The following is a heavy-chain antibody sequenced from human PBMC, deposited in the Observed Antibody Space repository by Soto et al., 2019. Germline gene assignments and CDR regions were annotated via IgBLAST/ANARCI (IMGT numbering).Heavy chain of an antibody. CDR1: GFTVSNNY. J-gene: IGHJ4*02. D-gene: IGHD6-19*01. CDR3: ARYSSSGWSGDFDY. V-gene: IGHV3-53*01. Sequence: EVQLVESGGRLSQPGWSLRLSCATSGFTVSNNYMSWVRQAPGKGLEWVSVIFSTGNTYYADSVKGRFTISRDTSKNTVYLQMNSLRVEDTAVYYCARYSSSGWSGDFDYWGQGTLVTVSS. CDR2: IFSTGNT.